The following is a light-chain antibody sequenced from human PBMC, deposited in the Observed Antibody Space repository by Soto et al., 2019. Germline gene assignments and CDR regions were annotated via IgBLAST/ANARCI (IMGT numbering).Light chain of an antibody. V-gene: IGLV4-69*01. Sequence: QPVLTQSPSASASLGASVKLTCTLSSGHSNYAIAWHQQQPEKGPRYLMKVNSGGSHIKGDGIPDRFSGSSSGAKRYLFTSSLQSEDEADDCCQTGGTGSAVVVFGGGTQLTVL. J-gene: IGLJ7*01. CDR2: VNSGGSH. CDR3: QTGGTGSAVVV. CDR1: SGHSNYA.